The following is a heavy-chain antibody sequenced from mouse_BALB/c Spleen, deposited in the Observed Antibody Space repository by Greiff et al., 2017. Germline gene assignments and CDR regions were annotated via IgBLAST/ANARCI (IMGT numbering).Heavy chain of an antibody. V-gene: IGHV14-3*02. CDR2: IDPANGNT. CDR3: ALITTVYYAMDY. D-gene: IGHD2-4*01. J-gene: IGHJ4*01. CDR1: GFNIKDTY. Sequence: VQLQQSGAELVKPGASVKLSCTASGFNIKDTYMHWVKQRPEQGLEWIGRIDPANGNTKYDPKFQGKATITADTSSNTAYLQLSSLTSEDTAVYYCALITTVYYAMDYWGQGTSVTVSS.